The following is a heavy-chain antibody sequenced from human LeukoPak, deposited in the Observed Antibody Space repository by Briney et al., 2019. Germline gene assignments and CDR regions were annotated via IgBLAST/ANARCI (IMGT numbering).Heavy chain of an antibody. V-gene: IGHV4-38-2*02. CDR3: AREGGYEFDP. CDR2: IYHSGST. D-gene: IGHD5-12*01. Sequence: PSETLSLTCTVSGYSISSGYYWGWIRQPPGKGLEWIGSIYHSGSTYYNPSLKSRVTMSVDTSKNQFSLKLSSVTAADTAVYYCAREGGYEFDPWGQGTLVTVSS. CDR1: GYSISSGYY. J-gene: IGHJ5*02.